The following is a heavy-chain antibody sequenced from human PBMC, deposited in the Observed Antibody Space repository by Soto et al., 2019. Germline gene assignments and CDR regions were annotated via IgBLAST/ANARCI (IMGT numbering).Heavy chain of an antibody. CDR1: GFTFSSYG. CDR2: IWYDGSNK. CDR3: ARDLIGYCSGGSCYDYYYYGMDV. J-gene: IGHJ6*02. V-gene: IGHV3-33*01. D-gene: IGHD2-15*01. Sequence: ESGGGVVQPGRSLRLSCAASGFTFSSYGMHWVRQAPGKGLEWVAVIWYDGSNKYYADSVKGRFTISRDNSKNTLYLQMNSLRAEDTAVYYCARDLIGYCSGGSCYDYYYYGMDVWGQGTTVTVSS.